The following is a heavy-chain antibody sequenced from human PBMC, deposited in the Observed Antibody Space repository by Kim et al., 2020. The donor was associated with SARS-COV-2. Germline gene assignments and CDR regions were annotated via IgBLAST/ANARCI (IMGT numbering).Heavy chain of an antibody. Sequence: PAHKSRVTISVDTSKNQFSRKLSSVTAADTAVYYCARTIVVVPAPQGFDPWGQGTLVTVSS. CDR3: ARTIVVVPAPQGFDP. D-gene: IGHD2-2*01. J-gene: IGHJ5*02. V-gene: IGHV4-39*01.